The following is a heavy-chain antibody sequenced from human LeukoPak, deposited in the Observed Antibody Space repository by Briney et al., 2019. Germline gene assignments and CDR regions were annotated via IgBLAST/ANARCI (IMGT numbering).Heavy chain of an antibody. D-gene: IGHD3-3*01. Sequence: SVKVSCKASGGTFSSYAISRVRQAPGQGFEWMGGIIPIFGTANYAQKFQGRVTITADESTSTAYMELSSLRSEDTAVYYCARGFYITGTDYWGQGTLVTVSS. V-gene: IGHV1-69*13. CDR2: IIPIFGTA. CDR3: ARGFYITGTDY. J-gene: IGHJ4*02. CDR1: GGTFSSYA.